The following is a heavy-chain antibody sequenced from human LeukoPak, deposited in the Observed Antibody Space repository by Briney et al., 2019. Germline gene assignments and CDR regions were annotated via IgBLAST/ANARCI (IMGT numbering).Heavy chain of an antibody. J-gene: IGHJ4*02. Sequence: GGSLRLSCAASGFTFSSYAMHWVRQAPGKGLEWVAVISYDGSNKYYADSVKGRFTISRDNSKNTLYLQMNSLRAEDTAVYYCAKDAAGPEYWGQGTLVTVSS. CDR2: ISYDGSNK. CDR1: GFTFSSYA. CDR3: AKDAAGPEY. D-gene: IGHD6-13*01. V-gene: IGHV3-30-3*01.